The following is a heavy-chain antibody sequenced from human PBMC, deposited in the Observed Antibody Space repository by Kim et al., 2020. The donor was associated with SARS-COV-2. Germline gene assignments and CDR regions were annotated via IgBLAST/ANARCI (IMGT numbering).Heavy chain of an antibody. D-gene: IGHD4-17*01. Sequence: SVKVSCKASGFTFSSSAVQWVRQARGQRLEWIGGIVVGTGDTNFAQNFQGRVTISRDMSTTTAYMGLTSLRFEDTAIYYCAAAYGDYPRFWGQGTLVTV. CDR2: IVVGTGDT. V-gene: IGHV1-58*01. J-gene: IGHJ4*02. CDR3: AAAYGDYPRF. CDR1: GFTFSSSA.